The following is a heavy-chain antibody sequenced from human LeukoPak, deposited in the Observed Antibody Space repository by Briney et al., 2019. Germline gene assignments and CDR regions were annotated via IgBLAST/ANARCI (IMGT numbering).Heavy chain of an antibody. CDR1: GFTFSSYG. D-gene: IGHD1-14*01. J-gene: IGHJ6*03. CDR2: IWYDGSNK. Sequence: GGSLRLSCAASGFTFSSYGMHWVRQAPGKGLVWVAVIWYDGSNKYYADSVKGRFTISRDNSKNTLYLQMNSLRAEDTAVYYCTTPKSYYYYYMDVWGKGTTVTVSS. CDR3: TTPKSYYYYYMDV. V-gene: IGHV3-33*01.